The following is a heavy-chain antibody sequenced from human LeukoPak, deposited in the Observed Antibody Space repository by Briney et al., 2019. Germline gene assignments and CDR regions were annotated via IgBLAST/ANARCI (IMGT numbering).Heavy chain of an antibody. Sequence: SETLSLTCAVYGGSFSGYYWSWIRQPPGKGLEWIGEINHSGSTNYNPSLKSRVTISVDTSKNQFSLKLSPVTAADTAVYYCARVVVPAAILDYWGQGTLVTVSS. CDR3: ARVVVPAAILDY. V-gene: IGHV4-34*01. D-gene: IGHD2-2*02. CDR2: INHSGST. CDR1: GGSFSGYY. J-gene: IGHJ4*02.